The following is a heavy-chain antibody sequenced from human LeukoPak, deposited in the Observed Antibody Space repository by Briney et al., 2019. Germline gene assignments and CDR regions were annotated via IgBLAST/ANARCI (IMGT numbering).Heavy chain of an antibody. V-gene: IGHV4-59*01. CDR1: GGSISSYY. J-gene: IGHJ4*02. Sequence: SETLSLTCTVSGGSISSYYWSWIRQPPGKGLEWIGYIYYSGSTNYNPSLKSRVTISVDTSKYQFSLKLSSVTAADTAVYYCARDCSSTSCYPEWGQGTLVTVSS. CDR3: ARDCSSTSCYPE. CDR2: IYYSGST. D-gene: IGHD2-2*01.